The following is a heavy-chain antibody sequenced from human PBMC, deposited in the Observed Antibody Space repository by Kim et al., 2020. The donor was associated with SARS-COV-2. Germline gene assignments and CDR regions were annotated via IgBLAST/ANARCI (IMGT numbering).Heavy chain of an antibody. J-gene: IGHJ6*03. Sequence: GESLKISCKGSGYSFTSYWIGWVRQMPGKGLEWMGIIYPGDSDTRYSPSFQGQVTISADKSISTAYLQWSSLKASDTAMYYCARLTYYYDSSGYAAWRYYYMDVWGKGTTVTVSS. V-gene: IGHV5-51*01. CDR3: ARLTYYYDSSGYAAWRYYYMDV. D-gene: IGHD3-22*01. CDR2: IYPGDSDT. CDR1: GYSFTSYW.